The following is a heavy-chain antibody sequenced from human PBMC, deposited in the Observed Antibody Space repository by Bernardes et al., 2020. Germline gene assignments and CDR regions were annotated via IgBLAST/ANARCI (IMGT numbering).Heavy chain of an antibody. CDR1: GGTFSSYA. Sequence: SVKVSCKASGGTFSSYAISWVRQAPGQGLEWMGGIIPIFGTANYAQKFQGRVTITADESTSTAYMELSSLRSEDTAVYYCARGACGGDCYSWDWYFDLWGRGTLVTVSS. V-gene: IGHV1-69*13. CDR3: ARGACGGDCYSWDWYFDL. CDR2: IIPIFGTA. D-gene: IGHD2-21*02. J-gene: IGHJ2*01.